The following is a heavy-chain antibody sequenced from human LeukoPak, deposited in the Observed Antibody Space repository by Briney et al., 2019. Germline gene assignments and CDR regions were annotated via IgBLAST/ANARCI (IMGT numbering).Heavy chain of an antibody. Sequence: GGSLRLSCAGAGFTFDDYAMHWVRQAPGKGLEWVSGISWNSGSIAYADSVKGRFTISRDNAKNSLYLQMNSLGAEDTAFYSCAKAVDRDGSNLRPYYFDYWGQGTLVTVSS. J-gene: IGHJ4*02. CDR1: GFTFDDYA. CDR3: AKAVDRDGSNLRPYYFDY. CDR2: ISWNSGSI. D-gene: IGHD5-24*01. V-gene: IGHV3-9*01.